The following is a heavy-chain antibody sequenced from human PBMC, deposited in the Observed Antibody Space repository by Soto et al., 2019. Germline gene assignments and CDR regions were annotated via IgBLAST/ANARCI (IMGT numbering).Heavy chain of an antibody. CDR1: GGSISSSNW. Sequence: QVQLQESGPGLVKPSGTLSLTCAVSGGSISSSNWWSWVRQPPGKGLEWIGEIYHSGSTNYNPSLNSRVTTSVDKSMNQFSLKLSSVTAADTAVYYWARTAAAGTYLDYWGQGTLVTVSS. CDR3: ARTAAAGTYLDY. J-gene: IGHJ4*02. CDR2: IYHSGST. D-gene: IGHD6-13*01. V-gene: IGHV4-4*02.